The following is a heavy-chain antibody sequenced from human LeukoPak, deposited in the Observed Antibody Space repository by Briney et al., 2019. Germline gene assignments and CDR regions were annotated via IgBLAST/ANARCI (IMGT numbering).Heavy chain of an antibody. CDR1: GGSISSSSYY. Sequence: KTSETLSLTCTVSGGSISSSSYYWGWIRQPPGKGLEWIGSIYYSGSTYYNPSLKSRVTISVDTSKNQFSLKLSSVTAADTAVYYCARHYYDFWSGYLDWFDPWGQGTLVTVSS. D-gene: IGHD3-3*01. CDR3: ARHYYDFWSGYLDWFDP. V-gene: IGHV4-39*01. J-gene: IGHJ5*02. CDR2: IYYSGST.